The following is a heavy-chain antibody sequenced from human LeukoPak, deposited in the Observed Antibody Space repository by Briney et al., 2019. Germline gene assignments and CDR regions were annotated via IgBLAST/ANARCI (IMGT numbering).Heavy chain of an antibody. Sequence: ASVKVSCKASGYTFTGYYMHWVRQAPGQGLEWMGWINPNSGGTNYAQKFQGRVTMTRDTSISTAYMELSRLRSDDTAVYYCARDRDSSGYYGHYYYYMDVWGKGTTVTVSS. V-gene: IGHV1-2*02. CDR1: GYTFTGYY. J-gene: IGHJ6*03. CDR3: ARDRDSSGYYGHYYYYMDV. D-gene: IGHD3-22*01. CDR2: INPNSGGT.